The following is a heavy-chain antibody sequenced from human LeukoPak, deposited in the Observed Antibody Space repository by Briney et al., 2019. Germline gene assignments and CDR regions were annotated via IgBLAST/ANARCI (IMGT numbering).Heavy chain of an antibody. CDR3: AGGKYSAFDI. CDR1: GDSVSSNSAA. D-gene: IGHD2/OR15-2a*01. J-gene: IGHJ3*02. Sequence: SQTLSLTCAISGDSVSSNSAAWNWIRQSPSRGLEWLGRTYYRSKWYNDYAVSVKSRITINSDTSKNQFSLQLESVTPDDTAVYYCAGGKYSAFDIWGQGTMVTVSS. V-gene: IGHV6-1*01. CDR2: TYYRSKWYN.